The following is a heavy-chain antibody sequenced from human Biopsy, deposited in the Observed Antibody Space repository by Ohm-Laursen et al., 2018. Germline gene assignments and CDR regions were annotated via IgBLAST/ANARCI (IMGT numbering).Heavy chain of an antibody. V-gene: IGHV3-21*06. CDR3: AKDRYNYTPIGGFSMDV. Sequence: SLRLSCTASGLTLSRYSMHWVRQAPGKGLEWVSSISSSSNFIYYGDSVKGRFTISRDNSRDTLYLQMSSLRAEDTAVYYCAKDRYNYTPIGGFSMDVWGQGTTVTVSS. CDR2: ISSSSNFI. D-gene: IGHD5-18*01. CDR1: GLTLSRYS. J-gene: IGHJ6*02.